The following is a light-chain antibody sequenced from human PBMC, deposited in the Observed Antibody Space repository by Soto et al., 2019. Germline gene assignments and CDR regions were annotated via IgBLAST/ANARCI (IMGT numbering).Light chain of an antibody. J-gene: IGLJ1*01. CDR3: APWDNSLNAYV. V-gene: IGLV1-44*01. Sequence: QTVVTQPPSASGAPGQRVTIYCSGSSSNIGGNTVNWFQQLPGTAPKLLIYSNDQRPSGVPDRFSGSKSGTSASLAISGLQSEDEADSYCAPWDNSLNAYVFGTGTKLTVL. CDR1: SSNIGGNT. CDR2: SND.